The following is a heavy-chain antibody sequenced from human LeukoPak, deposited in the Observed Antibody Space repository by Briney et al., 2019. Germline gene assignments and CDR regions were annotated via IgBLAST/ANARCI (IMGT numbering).Heavy chain of an antibody. CDR2: INHSGST. D-gene: IGHD3-10*01. V-gene: IGHV4-34*01. CDR1: GGSFSGYY. Sequence: PSETLSLTCAVYGGSFSGYYWSWIRQPPGKGLEWIGEINHSGSTNYNPSFKSRVTISVDTSKNQFSLKLSSVTAADTAVYYCARHPAAMVRGVIRGWFDPWGQGTLVTVSS. J-gene: IGHJ5*02. CDR3: ARHPAAMVRGVIRGWFDP.